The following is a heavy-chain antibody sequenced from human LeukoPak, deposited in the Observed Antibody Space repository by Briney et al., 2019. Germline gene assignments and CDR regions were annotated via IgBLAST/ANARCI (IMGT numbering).Heavy chain of an antibody. CDR1: GYTFIRYG. V-gene: IGHV1-18*01. CDR2: ISPYNGNT. D-gene: IGHD3-22*01. J-gene: IGHJ6*03. CDR3: ARIVDYYDSSGSNPGHYYYYYMDV. Sequence: ASVKVSCKASGYTFIRYGITWVRQAPGQGLEWMAWISPYNGNTKYAQKFQGRVTMTTDTSTSTAYMELRSLTSDDTAVYYCARIVDYYDSSGSNPGHYYYYYMDVWGKGTTVTVSS.